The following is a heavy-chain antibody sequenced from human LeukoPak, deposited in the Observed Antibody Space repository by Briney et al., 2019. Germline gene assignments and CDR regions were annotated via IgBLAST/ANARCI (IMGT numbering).Heavy chain of an antibody. CDR2: ISSDGSRP. J-gene: IGHJ4*02. CDR3: VRDGQGSTPLDY. CDR1: GFSFNSYA. V-gene: IGHV3-74*01. Sequence: GGSLRLSCTASGFSFNSYAMNWVRQAPGKGLVWVSGISSDGSRPRYADSVNGRFTISRDNAKNTLYLQMNSLRAEDTAVYFCVRDGQGSTPLDYWGQGTLVTVSS. D-gene: IGHD1-26*01.